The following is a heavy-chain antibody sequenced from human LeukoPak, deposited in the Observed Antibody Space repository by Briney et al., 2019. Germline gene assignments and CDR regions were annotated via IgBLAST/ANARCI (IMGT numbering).Heavy chain of an antibody. V-gene: IGHV3-23*01. CDR3: AKGPWLAYRYYFDY. D-gene: IGHD6-19*01. CDR2: ISGSGGNT. Sequence: GGSLRLSCAASGFTFSSYAMSWVRQAPGKGLEWVSAISGSGGNTYFADSVKGRFTISRDNSKNTLYLQMNSLRAEDTAVYYCAKGPWLAYRYYFDYWGQGTLVTVSS. J-gene: IGHJ4*02. CDR1: GFTFSSYA.